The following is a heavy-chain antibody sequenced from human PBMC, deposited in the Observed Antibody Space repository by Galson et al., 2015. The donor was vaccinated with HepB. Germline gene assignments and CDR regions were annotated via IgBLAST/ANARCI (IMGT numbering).Heavy chain of an antibody. Sequence: SVKVSCKASGYTFTSYGITWVRQAPGQGLEWMGWINHYIGNTNYAQRLQGRVTMTTDTSTSTAYMELRSLRSDDTAVYFCARGPIPVKRGGYGIDYWGQGTLVTVSS. J-gene: IGHJ4*02. V-gene: IGHV1-18*04. CDR3: ARGPIPVKRGGYGIDY. CDR2: INHYIGNT. CDR1: GYTFTSYG. D-gene: IGHD5-12*01.